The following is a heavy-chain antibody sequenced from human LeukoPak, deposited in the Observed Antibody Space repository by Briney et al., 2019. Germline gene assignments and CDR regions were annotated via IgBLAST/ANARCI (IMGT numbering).Heavy chain of an antibody. CDR2: INNDGSTT. Sequence: PGGSLRLSCAASGFTLSSYWMHWVRQAPGKGLVWVSRINNDGSTTNYADSVEGRFTISRDNAKNTLYLQMNSLRAEDTAVYYCARDLVVATGPDYWGQGTLVTVSS. J-gene: IGHJ4*02. V-gene: IGHV3-74*01. D-gene: IGHD5-12*01. CDR1: GFTLSSYW. CDR3: ARDLVVATGPDY.